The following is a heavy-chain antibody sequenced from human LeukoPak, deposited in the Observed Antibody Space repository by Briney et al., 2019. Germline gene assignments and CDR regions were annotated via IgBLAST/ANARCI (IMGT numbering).Heavy chain of an antibody. CDR1: GFTFNNYA. J-gene: IGHJ4*02. D-gene: IGHD5-24*01. Sequence: HGGSLRLSCAASGFTFNNYAMSWVRQAPGKGLEWVSGILQSGDDTYYADSVKGRFTISRDNSNNMLYLQMNSLRAEDTAIYYCAKDAVRGDGYWEFDYWGQGSLVTVSS. V-gene: IGHV3-23*01. CDR2: ILQSGDDT. CDR3: AKDAVRGDGYWEFDY.